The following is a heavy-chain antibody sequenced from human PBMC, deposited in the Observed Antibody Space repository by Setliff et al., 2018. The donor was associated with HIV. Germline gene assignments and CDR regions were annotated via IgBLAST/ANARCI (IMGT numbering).Heavy chain of an antibody. D-gene: IGHD2-21*01. CDR1: RGTFSTYV. Sequence: SVKVSCKASRGTFSTYVWTWVRQAPGQGLEWMGGITPILRTTKDAQKFQGRVTITADMSTSTVHMELSNLSAEDTAVYYCARDHQTMLWLDYWGQGTLVTVSS. J-gene: IGHJ4*02. V-gene: IGHV1-69*06. CDR2: ITPILRTT. CDR3: ARDHQTMLWLDY.